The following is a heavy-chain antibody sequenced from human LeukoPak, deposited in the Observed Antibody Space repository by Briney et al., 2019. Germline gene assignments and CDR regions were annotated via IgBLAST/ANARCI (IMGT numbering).Heavy chain of an antibody. D-gene: IGHD3-16*02. J-gene: IGHJ4*02. CDR2: ISWNSGRI. CDR1: GFSFDDYA. CDR3: ARGLALYDYVWGSYRQGDY. Sequence: GGSLRLSCAASGFSFDDYAMHWVRQPPGKGLEWVSGISWNSGRIGYADSVKGRFTISRDNAKNSLYLQMNSLRAEDTAVHYCARGLALYDYVWGSYRQGDYWGQGTLVTVSS. V-gene: IGHV3-9*01.